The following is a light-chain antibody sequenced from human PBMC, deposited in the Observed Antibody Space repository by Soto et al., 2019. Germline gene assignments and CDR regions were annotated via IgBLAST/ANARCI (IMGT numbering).Light chain of an antibody. Sequence: QSALTQPASVSGSPGQSITISCTETSCDVGGSNYVSWYQQHPNKAPKVMIYDVSNRPSGVSNRFSGSKSGNTASLTISGLQAEDEADYYCSSFTSSSTYVFGTGTKLTVL. CDR3: SSFTSSSTYV. CDR2: DVS. V-gene: IGLV2-14*03. J-gene: IGLJ1*01. CDR1: SCDVGGSNY.